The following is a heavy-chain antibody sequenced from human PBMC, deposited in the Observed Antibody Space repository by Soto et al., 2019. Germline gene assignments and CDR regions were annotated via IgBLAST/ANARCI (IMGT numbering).Heavy chain of an antibody. J-gene: IGHJ4*02. V-gene: IGHV3-23*01. D-gene: IGHD3-16*01. CDR3: AKAFGSGPSY. CDR1: GLTLSSHA. Sequence: GGSLRLSCAASGLTLSSHAMRWVRQAPGKGLEWVSSITDSGASTYYGDSVKGRCTISRDNSKNTLYLQMDSLRVEDTAVYYCAKAFGSGPSYWGQGTLVTVSS. CDR2: ITDSGAST.